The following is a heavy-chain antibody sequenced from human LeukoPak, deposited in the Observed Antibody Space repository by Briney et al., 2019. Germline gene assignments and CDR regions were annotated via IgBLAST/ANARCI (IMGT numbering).Heavy chain of an antibody. CDR1: GGSISSYY. CDR2: IYYSGST. V-gene: IGHV4-59*01. D-gene: IGHD3-22*01. J-gene: IGHJ4*02. CDR3: AREAGYYYDSSGYYAL. Sequence: SETLSLTCTVSGGSISSYYWCSIRQPPGKGLEWIGYIYYSGSTNYIPSLKSRVTISVDTSKNQFSLKLSSVTAADTAVYYCAREAGYYYDSSGYYALWGQGTLVTVSS.